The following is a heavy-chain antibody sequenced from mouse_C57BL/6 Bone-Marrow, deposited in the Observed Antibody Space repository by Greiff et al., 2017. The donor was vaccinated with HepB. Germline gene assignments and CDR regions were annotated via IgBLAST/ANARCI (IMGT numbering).Heavy chain of an antibody. V-gene: IGHV1-42*01. Sequence: EVQLQQSGPELVKPGASVKISCKASGYSFTGYYMNWVKQSPEKSLEWIGEINPSTGGTTYNQKFKAKATLTVDKSSSTAYMQLKSLTSEDSAVYYCARGGGNWYFDVWGTGTTVTVSS. CDR3: ARGGGNWYFDV. CDR1: GYSFTGYY. J-gene: IGHJ1*03. CDR2: INPSTGGT.